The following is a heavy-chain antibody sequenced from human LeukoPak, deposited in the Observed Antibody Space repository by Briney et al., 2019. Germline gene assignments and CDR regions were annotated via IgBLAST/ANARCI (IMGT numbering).Heavy chain of an antibody. D-gene: IGHD3-22*01. V-gene: IGHV1-2*02. CDR2: INPNSGVT. CDR1: GYSFTGYY. CDR3: ARGDYHENSCYPELRNKWFRP. J-gene: IGHJ5*02. Sequence: GASVKVSCKASGYSFTGYYMHWVRQAPGLGLEWMGWINPNSGVTNYAQKFQGRVTMTRVTSISTVYMELTRLISDDTAVYYCARGDYHENSCYPELRNKWFRPWGQGTLVTVSS.